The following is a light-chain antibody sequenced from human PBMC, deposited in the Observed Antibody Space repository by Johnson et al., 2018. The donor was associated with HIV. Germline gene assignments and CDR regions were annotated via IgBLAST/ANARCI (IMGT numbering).Light chain of an antibody. Sequence: QSVLTQPPSVSAAPGQKVTISCSGSSSNIGKNHVSWYQQFPGTAPKLLVYEDDKRPSDIPDRFSGSKSGTSATLGITGLQPGDEADYYCGTWDSHLSVDFVFGTVTKVTVL. CDR1: SSNIGKNH. CDR2: EDD. V-gene: IGLV1-51*02. J-gene: IGLJ1*01. CDR3: GTWDSHLSVDFV.